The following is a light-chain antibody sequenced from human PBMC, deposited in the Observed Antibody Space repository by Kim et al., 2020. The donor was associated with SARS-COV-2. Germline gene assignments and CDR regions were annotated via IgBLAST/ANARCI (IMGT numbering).Light chain of an antibody. Sequence: LPPGQTASIPCSGDKLGNKYACWYQQKPGQSPVLVIYQDSKRPSGIPERFSGSNSGNTATLTISGTQAMDEADYYCQAWDSSTVVFGGGTQLTVL. V-gene: IGLV3-1*01. CDR3: QAWDSSTVV. CDR2: QDS. J-gene: IGLJ2*01. CDR1: KLGNKY.